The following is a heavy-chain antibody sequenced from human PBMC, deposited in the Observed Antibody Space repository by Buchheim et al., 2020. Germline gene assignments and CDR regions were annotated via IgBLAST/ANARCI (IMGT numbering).Heavy chain of an antibody. V-gene: IGHV1-3*01. Sequence: QVQLVQSGAELKKPGASVKISCKASGYTFSTHVLHWVRQAPGQRLEWMGWSKPDTAYTNFSPKFQGRVTITTDTSASTAYMELSSLKSEDTSVYYCARVRVPGYSYGYGHDFWGQGTL. CDR2: SKPDTAYT. CDR3: ARVRVPGYSYGYGHDF. J-gene: IGHJ4*02. CDR1: GYTFSTHV. D-gene: IGHD5-18*01.